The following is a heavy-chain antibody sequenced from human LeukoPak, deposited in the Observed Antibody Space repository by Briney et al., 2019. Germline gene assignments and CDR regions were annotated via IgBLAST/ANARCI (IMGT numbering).Heavy chain of an antibody. CDR2: IYYSGST. Sequence: PSETLSLTCTVSGGSISSSSYYWGWIRQPPGKGLEWIGSIYYSGSTYYNPSLKSRVTISVDTSKNQFSLKLSSVTAADTAVYYCARSYSGSYPNWFDPWGQGTLVTVSS. V-gene: IGHV4-39*07. CDR1: GGSISSSSYY. CDR3: ARSYSGSYPNWFDP. J-gene: IGHJ5*02. D-gene: IGHD1-26*01.